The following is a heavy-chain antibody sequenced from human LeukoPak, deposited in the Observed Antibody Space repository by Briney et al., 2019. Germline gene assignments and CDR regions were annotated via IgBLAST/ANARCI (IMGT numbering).Heavy chain of an antibody. J-gene: IGHJ4*02. Sequence: ASVKVSCKASGYTFISYYMHWVRQAPGQGLEWMGIINPSGGSTSYAQKFQGRVTMTRDTSTSTVYMELSSLRSEDTAVYYCARAGWDPAYCGGDCYPDYWGQGTLVTVSS. CDR3: ARAGWDPAYCGGDCYPDY. D-gene: IGHD2-21*02. V-gene: IGHV1-46*01. CDR1: GYTFISYY. CDR2: INPSGGST.